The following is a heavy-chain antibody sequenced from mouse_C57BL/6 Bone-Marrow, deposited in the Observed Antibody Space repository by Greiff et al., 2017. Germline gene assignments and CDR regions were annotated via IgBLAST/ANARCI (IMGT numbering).Heavy chain of an antibody. D-gene: IGHD2-12*01. Sequence: QVQLQQPGAELVMPGASVQLSCKASGYTFTSYWMHWVQQRPGQGLEWIGEIDPSDSYTNYNQKFKGQSTLTVDKSSSTAYMQLSSLTSEDSAVYYCATTTREAYYARDYGGQGTSGTVSS. CDR1: GYTFTSYW. CDR3: ATTTREAYYARDY. CDR2: IDPSDSYT. V-gene: IGHV1-69*01. J-gene: IGHJ4*01.